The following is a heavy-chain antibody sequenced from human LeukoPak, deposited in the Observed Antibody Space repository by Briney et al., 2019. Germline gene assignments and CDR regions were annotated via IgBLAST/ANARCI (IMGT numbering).Heavy chain of an antibody. CDR1: GYTLTELS. D-gene: IGHD1-26*01. CDR2: FDPEDGET. CDR3: ASQNSGSYYFGGHLDY. Sequence: GASVKVSCKVSGYTLTELSMHWVRQAPGKGLEWMGGFDPEDGETIYAQKFQGRVTMTRDTSTSTVYMELSSLRSEDTAVYYCASQNSGSYYFGGHLDYWGQGTLVTVSS. J-gene: IGHJ4*02. V-gene: IGHV1-24*01.